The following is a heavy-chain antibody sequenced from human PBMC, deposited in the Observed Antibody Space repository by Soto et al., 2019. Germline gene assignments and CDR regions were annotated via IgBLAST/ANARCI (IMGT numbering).Heavy chain of an antibody. Sequence: GGSLRLSCVGSGFTFRTYEINWVRQAPGRGLEWVSYISSSADSIYYADSVKGRFTISRDNAKNSLFLQMNSLRAEDTAVYYCARRRQGYSSSWYNYYYGMDVWGQGTTVTVSS. CDR2: ISSSADSI. CDR1: GFTFRTYE. D-gene: IGHD6-13*01. V-gene: IGHV3-48*03. CDR3: ARRRQGYSSSWYNYYYGMDV. J-gene: IGHJ6*02.